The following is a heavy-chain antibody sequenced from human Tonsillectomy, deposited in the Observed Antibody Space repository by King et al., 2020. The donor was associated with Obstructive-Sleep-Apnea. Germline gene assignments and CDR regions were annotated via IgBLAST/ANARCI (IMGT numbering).Heavy chain of an antibody. Sequence: VQLVESGGALVQPGGSLRLSCAASGFTFSDYAMTCVRQAPGKGLEWVSALSGDGTGTYYRDSVRGRFTISRDNSNKTLYLQMNSLRAEDTAVYYCAKEKDAQGYFDFWGQGTLVTASS. CDR3: AKEKDAQGYFDF. J-gene: IGHJ4*02. D-gene: IGHD2-2*01. CDR1: GFTFSDYA. V-gene: IGHV3-23*04. CDR2: LSGDGTGT.